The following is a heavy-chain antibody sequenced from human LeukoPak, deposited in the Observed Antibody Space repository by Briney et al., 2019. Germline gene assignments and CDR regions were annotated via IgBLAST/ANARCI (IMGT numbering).Heavy chain of an antibody. J-gene: IGHJ4*02. V-gene: IGHV1-46*01. CDR2: INPSGGST. CDR3: ARDFDRAYYYDSSGYVY. CDR1: GYTFTSYY. D-gene: IGHD3-22*01. Sequence: ASVKVSCKASGYTFTSYYMHWVRQVPGQGLEWMGIINPSGGSTSYAQKFQGRVTMTRDMSTSTVYMELSSLRSEDTAVYYCARDFDRAYYYDSSGYVYWGQGTLVTVSS.